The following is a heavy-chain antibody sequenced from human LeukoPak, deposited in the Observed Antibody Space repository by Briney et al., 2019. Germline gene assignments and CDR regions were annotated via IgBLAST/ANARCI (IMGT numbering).Heavy chain of an antibody. V-gene: IGHV3-23*01. CDR2: IGASGADT. CDR3: AKRPRDSSGYYLGAFDG. J-gene: IGHJ3*01. Sequence: GGSLRLSCTASGFTFSTYAMTWVRQAPGKGLDWVSAIGASGADTYYADSAKGRFTVSRDNSKNTLYLQMSSLRADDTAVFFCAKRPRDSSGYYLGAFDGWGQGTTVTVSS. CDR1: GFTFSTYA. D-gene: IGHD3-22*01.